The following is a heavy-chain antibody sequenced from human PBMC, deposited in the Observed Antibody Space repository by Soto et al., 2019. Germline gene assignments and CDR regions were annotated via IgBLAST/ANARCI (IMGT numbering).Heavy chain of an antibody. CDR3: ARFGGAALSNAWFDC. Sequence: EVQLVQSGPEVKKVGDSLRISCRGSGYLFYGHWIGWVRQMPGKGLEWMGIIYPDDSQTRYSQSLKEQGTMSADKCISTASLQWTNPTAADTAIYYCARFGGAALSNAWFDCWGQGTLVTGSS. CDR1: GYLFYGHW. D-gene: IGHD3-16*01. V-gene: IGHV5-51*03. J-gene: IGHJ5*01. CDR2: IYPDDSQT.